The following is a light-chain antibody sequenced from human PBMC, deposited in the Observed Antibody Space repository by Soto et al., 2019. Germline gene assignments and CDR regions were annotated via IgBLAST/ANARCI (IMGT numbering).Light chain of an antibody. J-gene: IGKJ1*01. V-gene: IGKV1-39*01. CDR2: AAS. CDR3: QQSYSTPPEGT. CDR1: QSISSY. Sequence: DIQMTQSPSSLSASVGDRVTITCRASQSISSYLNWYQQKPGKAPKLLIYAASSLQSGVPSRFSGSGSGTDFTLTISSLQPEDFATYYCQQSYSTPPEGTFVQGTKVEIK.